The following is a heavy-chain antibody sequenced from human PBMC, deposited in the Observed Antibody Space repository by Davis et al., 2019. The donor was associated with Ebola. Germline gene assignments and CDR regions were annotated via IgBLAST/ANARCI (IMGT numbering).Heavy chain of an antibody. V-gene: IGHV3-23*01. Sequence: GESLKISCAASGFTFSSYSMNWVRQAPGKGLEWVSAISGSGGSTYYADSVKGRFTISRDNSKNTLFLHINSLRVEDTAVYYCARVPATYYGMDVWGKGTTVTVSS. J-gene: IGHJ6*04. CDR3: ARVPATYYGMDV. CDR1: GFTFSSYS. CDR2: ISGSGGST.